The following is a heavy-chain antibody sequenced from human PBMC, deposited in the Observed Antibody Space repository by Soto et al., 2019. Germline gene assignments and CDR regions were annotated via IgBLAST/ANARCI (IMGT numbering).Heavy chain of an antibody. J-gene: IGHJ6*03. CDR2: ISGRGGST. CDR1: GFTFSSYA. D-gene: IGHD2-15*01. Sequence: GGSLRLSCAASGFTFSSYAMSWVRQAPGKGLEWVSGISGRGGSTYYADSVKGRITISRDNSNNTLYLQMNSLRAEDTAVYYCAKSGYCASTSCYYYYMDVWGKGTAVTVSS. V-gene: IGHV3-23*01. CDR3: AKSGYCASTSCYYYYMDV.